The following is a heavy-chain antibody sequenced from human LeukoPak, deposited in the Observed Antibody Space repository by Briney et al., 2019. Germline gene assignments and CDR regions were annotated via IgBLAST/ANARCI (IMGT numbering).Heavy chain of an antibody. CDR2: IYYSGST. J-gene: IGHJ5*02. Sequence: SETLSLTCTVSGGSISSSSYYWGWIRQPPGKGLEWIGSIYYSGSTYYNPSLKSRVTISVDTSKNQFSLQLNSVTPEDTAVYYCARELYCSGGSCYLDWFDPWGQGTLVTVSS. CDR1: GGSISSSSYY. V-gene: IGHV4-39*02. CDR3: ARELYCSGGSCYLDWFDP. D-gene: IGHD2-15*01.